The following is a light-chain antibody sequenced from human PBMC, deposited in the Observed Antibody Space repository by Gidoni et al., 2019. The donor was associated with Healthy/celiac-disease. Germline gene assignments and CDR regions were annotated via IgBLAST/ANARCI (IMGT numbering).Light chain of an antibody. CDR2: DAS. CDR3: QQRSNWQGT. J-gene: IGKJ2*01. CDR1: QSVSSY. Sequence: EIVLTQSPATLSLSPGERATISCRASQSVSSYLAWYQQKPGQAPRLLIYDASNRATGIPARFSGSGSGTDFTLTISSLEPEDFAVYYCQQRSNWQGTFGQGTKLEIK. V-gene: IGKV3-11*01.